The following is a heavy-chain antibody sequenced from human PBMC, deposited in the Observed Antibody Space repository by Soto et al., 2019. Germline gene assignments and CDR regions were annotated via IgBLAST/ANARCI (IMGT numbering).Heavy chain of an antibody. CDR2: INPYNGKT. CDR1: GYIFTSWR. CDR3: ARESGGLDP. V-gene: IGHV1-18*01. J-gene: IGHJ5*02. Sequence: GASVKVSCKASGYIFTSWRITWVRQAPGQGLEYMGWINPYNGKTNYAQKFQGRVTMTTDTSTNTAYMELGSLRSDDTALYYCARESGGLDPWGQGNLVTVSS.